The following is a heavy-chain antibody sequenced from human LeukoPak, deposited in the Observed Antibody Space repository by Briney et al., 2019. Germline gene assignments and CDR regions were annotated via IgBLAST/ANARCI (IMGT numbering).Heavy chain of an antibody. D-gene: IGHD6-25*01. V-gene: IGHV3-74*01. CDR1: GFIVSSNY. CDR2: INSDGSST. J-gene: IGHJ4*02. CDR3: ARVRRQRSQLDN. Sequence: GGSLRLSCAASGFIVSSNYMSWVRQAPGKGLVWVSRINSDGSSTSYADSVKGRFTISRDNAKNTLYLQMNSLRAEDTAVYYCARVRRQRSQLDNWGQGTLVTVSS.